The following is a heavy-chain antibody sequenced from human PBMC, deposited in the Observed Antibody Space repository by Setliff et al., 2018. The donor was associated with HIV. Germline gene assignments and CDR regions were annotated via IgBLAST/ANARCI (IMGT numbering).Heavy chain of an antibody. CDR2: ISGVGSSV. CDR3: ARGGSNSWSPFDY. J-gene: IGHJ4*02. D-gene: IGHD6-13*01. Sequence: GESLKIYCAASGFTFSDYYMTWIRHVPGKGLEWVSQISGVGSSVYYADSVKGRFTISRDNAKNTLYLQTNSLRAEDTAVYYCARGGSNSWSPFDYWGQGTLVTVSS. V-gene: IGHV3-11*04. CDR1: GFTFSDYY.